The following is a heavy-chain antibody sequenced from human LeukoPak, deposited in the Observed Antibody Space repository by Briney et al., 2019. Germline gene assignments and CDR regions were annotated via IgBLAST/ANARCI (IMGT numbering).Heavy chain of an antibody. CDR2: INPSGGST. V-gene: IGHV1-46*01. D-gene: IGHD3-10*01. CDR3: ARDLGYYGSGSYSSAFYDY. Sequence: GASVKVSCKASGYTFTSYYMHWVRQAPGQGLEWMGIINPSGGSTSYAQKFQGRVTMTTDTSTSTAYMELRSLRSDDTAVYYCARDLGYYGSGSYSSAFYDYWGQGTLVTVSS. CDR1: GYTFTSYY. J-gene: IGHJ4*02.